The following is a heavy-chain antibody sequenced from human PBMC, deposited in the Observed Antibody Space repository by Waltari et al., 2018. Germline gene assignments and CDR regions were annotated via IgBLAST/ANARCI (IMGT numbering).Heavy chain of an antibody. D-gene: IGHD7-27*01. V-gene: IGHV1-2*02. CDR3: ARDHGGTGDTIIMGY. CDR2: INPNSGGT. Sequence: QVQLVQSGAEVKKPGASVKVSCKASGSTFTGYYMHWVRQAPGQGLEWMGWINPNSGGTNYAQKFQGRVTMTRDTSISTAYMELSRLRSDDTAVYYCARDHGGTGDTIIMGYWGQGTLVTVSS. J-gene: IGHJ4*02. CDR1: GSTFTGYY.